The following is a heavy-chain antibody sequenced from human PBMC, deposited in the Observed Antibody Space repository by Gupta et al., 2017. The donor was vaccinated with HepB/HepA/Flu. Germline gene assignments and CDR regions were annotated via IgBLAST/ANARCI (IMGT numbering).Heavy chain of an antibody. CDR1: GFTFSSYA. V-gene: IGHV3-23*01. D-gene: IGHD5-18*01. J-gene: IGHJ4*02. Sequence: EVQLLESGGGLVQPGGSLRLSCAASGFTFSSYAMSWVRQAPGKGLEWVSAISGSGGSTYYADSVKGRFTISRDNSKNTLYLQMNSLRAEETAVYYCASPDNVDTAMAAISSHYWGQGTLVTVSS. CDR3: ASPDNVDTAMAAISSHY. CDR2: ISGSGGST.